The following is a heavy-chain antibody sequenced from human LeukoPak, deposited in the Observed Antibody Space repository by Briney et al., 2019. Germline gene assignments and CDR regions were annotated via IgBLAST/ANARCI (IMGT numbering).Heavy chain of an antibody. CDR2: IFYSGRT. Sequence: SETLSLTCTVSGGSVSSYYWSWIRQPPGKGLECIGSIFYSGRTYYNPSLKSRVTISVDTSKNQFSLKLSSVTAADMAVYYCARIKYSGPVDYWGQGTLVTVSS. J-gene: IGHJ4*02. CDR1: GGSVSSYY. CDR3: ARIKYSGPVDY. D-gene: IGHD5-12*01. V-gene: IGHV4-59*02.